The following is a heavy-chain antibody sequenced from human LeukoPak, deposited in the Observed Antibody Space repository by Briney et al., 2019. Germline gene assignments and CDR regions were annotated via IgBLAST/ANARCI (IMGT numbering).Heavy chain of an antibody. D-gene: IGHD2-15*01. CDR2: IYDSGST. V-gene: IGHV4-30-4*01. CDR3: ARDCSGGSCYGAFDI. Sequence: SETLSLTCTVSGGSDSSGDYYWSWIRQPPGKGLEWIGYIYDSGSTYYNPSLKSRITISVDTSENRFSLKLSSVTATDTAVYYCARDCSGGSCYGAFDIWGQGTMVTVSS. J-gene: IGHJ3*02. CDR1: GGSDSSGDYY.